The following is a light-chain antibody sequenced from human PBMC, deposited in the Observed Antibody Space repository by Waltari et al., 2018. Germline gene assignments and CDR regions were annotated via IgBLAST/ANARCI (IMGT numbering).Light chain of an antibody. CDR3: CSFTLSRTYV. Sequence: QSALTQPASVSGSPGQSITISCTGTRSDVGSYNLFSWYQQRPGKAPQLMIYEVTKRPSEISNRFSGSKSGNTASLTISGLQAEDEADYYCCSFTLSRTYVFGSGTKVTVL. CDR1: RSDVGSYNL. J-gene: IGLJ1*01. CDR2: EVT. V-gene: IGLV2-23*02.